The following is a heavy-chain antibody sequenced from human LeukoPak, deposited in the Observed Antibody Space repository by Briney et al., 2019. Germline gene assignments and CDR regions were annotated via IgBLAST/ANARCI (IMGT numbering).Heavy chain of an antibody. V-gene: IGHV3-30*04. D-gene: IGHD3-22*01. CDR2: ISYDGTNK. CDR3: AKGSSPRRDYDSSGYAPGEDY. Sequence: GGSLRLSCAASGFTFSRYAMHWVRQAPGKGLEWVTVISYDGTNKYYADSVKGRFTISRDNSKNTLYLQMNSLRAEDTAVYYCAKGSSPRRDYDSSGYAPGEDYWGQGTLVTVSS. J-gene: IGHJ4*02. CDR1: GFTFSRYA.